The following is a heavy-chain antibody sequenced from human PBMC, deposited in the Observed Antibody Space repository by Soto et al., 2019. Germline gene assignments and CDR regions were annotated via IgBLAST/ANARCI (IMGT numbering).Heavy chain of an antibody. Sequence: HPGGSLRLSCAVSGFTFDDYAMHWVRQAPGKGLEWVSGISWNRGSIGYADSVKGRFTISRDNAKNSLYLQMNSLRAEDTALYYCAKDSNRLGELSLPLDYWGQGTLVTVSS. CDR2: ISWNRGSI. V-gene: IGHV3-9*01. J-gene: IGHJ4*02. CDR3: AKDSNRLGELSLPLDY. D-gene: IGHD3-16*02. CDR1: GFTFDDYA.